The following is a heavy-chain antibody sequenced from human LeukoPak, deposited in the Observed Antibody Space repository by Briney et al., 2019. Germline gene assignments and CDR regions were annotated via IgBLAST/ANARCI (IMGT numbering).Heavy chain of an antibody. D-gene: IGHD3/OR15-3a*01. V-gene: IGHV4-59*01. J-gene: IGHJ4*02. Sequence: SETLSLTCTVSGGSISTYYWSWIRQPPGKGLEWIGYIYYSGSTNYNPSLKSRVTISVDTSKDQFSLKLSSVTAADTAVYYCARSHSVWTSFDYWGQGTLVTVSS. CDR3: ARSHSVWTSFDY. CDR2: IYYSGST. CDR1: GGSISTYY.